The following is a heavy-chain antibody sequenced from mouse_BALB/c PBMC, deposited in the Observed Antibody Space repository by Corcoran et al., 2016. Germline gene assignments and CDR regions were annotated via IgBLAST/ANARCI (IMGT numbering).Heavy chain of an antibody. CDR1: GFNIKDTY. D-gene: IGHD4-1*01. V-gene: IGHV14-3*02. CDR3: ARANDY. J-gene: IGHJ2*01. CDR2: NDPANGNN. Sequence: EVQLQQSGAELVKPGASVKLSCTASGFNIKDTYMHWLMQRPEQSLQWIGRNDPANGNNKYDPKFQGQATITADTSSNPVYLQLSSLTSEDTAAYYCARANDYWGQGTTLTVSS.